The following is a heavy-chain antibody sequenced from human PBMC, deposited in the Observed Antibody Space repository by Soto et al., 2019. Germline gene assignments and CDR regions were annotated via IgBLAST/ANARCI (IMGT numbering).Heavy chain of an antibody. CDR1: GFTFSSYS. J-gene: IGHJ5*02. Sequence: GGSLRLSCAASGFTFSSYSMNWVRQAPGKGLEWVSYISSSSSTIYYADSVKGRFTISRDNAKNSLYLQMNSLRDEDTAVYYCARDYAPRCTNGVCPNWFDPWGQGTLVTVSS. V-gene: IGHV3-48*02. D-gene: IGHD2-8*01. CDR2: ISSSSSTI. CDR3: ARDYAPRCTNGVCPNWFDP.